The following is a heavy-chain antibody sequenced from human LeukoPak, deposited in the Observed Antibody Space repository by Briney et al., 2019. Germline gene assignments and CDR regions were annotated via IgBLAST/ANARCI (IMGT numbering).Heavy chain of an antibody. CDR3: AKGPHLYSGYHPDY. V-gene: IGHV3-23*01. Sequence: GGSLRLSCAASGFTFSCYALTWVRQAPGKWLEWVATITGSDDTTYYADSVKGRFTISRDYSKNTVHLQLTSLRAEDTAIYYCAKGPHLYSGYHPDYWGQGTLVTVSS. D-gene: IGHD5-12*01. CDR2: ITGSDDTT. CDR1: GFTFSCYA. J-gene: IGHJ4*02.